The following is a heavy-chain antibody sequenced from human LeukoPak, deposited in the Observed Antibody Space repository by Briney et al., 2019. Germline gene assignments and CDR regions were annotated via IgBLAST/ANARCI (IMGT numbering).Heavy chain of an antibody. V-gene: IGHV3-23*01. J-gene: IGHJ6*03. CDR1: GFTFSSYA. CDR2: ISGSGGST. CDR3: AKEGRGYYYDSSGYYYYSYMDV. Sequence: GGSLRLSCAASGFTFSSYAMSWARQAPGKGLEWVSAISGSGGSTYYADSVKGRFTISRDNSKNTLYLQMNSLRAEDTAVYYCAKEGRGYYYDSSGYYYYSYMDVWGKGTTVTVSS. D-gene: IGHD3-22*01.